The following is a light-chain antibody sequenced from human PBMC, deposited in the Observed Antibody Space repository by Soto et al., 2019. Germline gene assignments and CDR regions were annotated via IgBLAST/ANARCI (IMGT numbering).Light chain of an antibody. J-gene: IGLJ1*01. V-gene: IGLV1-40*01. Sequence: HSVLTQPPSVSGAPGQRVTISCTGSSSNIGARYDVHWYQHLPGTAPKLLIYGNSNLPSVVPDRFSFSKSGTSAPLDITGLQAGDQADYHCQSYDSSLSGYVFGTGTNAPVL. CDR3: QSYDSSLSGYV. CDR2: GNS. CDR1: SSNIGARYD.